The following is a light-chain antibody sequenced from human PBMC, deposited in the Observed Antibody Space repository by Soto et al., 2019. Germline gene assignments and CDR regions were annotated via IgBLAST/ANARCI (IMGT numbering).Light chain of an antibody. J-gene: IGLJ1*01. CDR1: SSDVGGYDY. Sequence: QSALTQPASVSGSPGQSVTISCTGTSSDVGGYDYVSWYQQHPGKVPKLMIYEVSNRASGVSNRFSGSKSGNTASLTISGLQAEDEADYYCSSYTSSSTRVVFGTGTKVTVL. CDR3: SSYTSSSTRVV. V-gene: IGLV2-14*01. CDR2: EVS.